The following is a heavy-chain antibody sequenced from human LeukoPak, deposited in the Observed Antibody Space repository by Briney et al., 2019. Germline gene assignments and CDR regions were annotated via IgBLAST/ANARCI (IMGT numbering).Heavy chain of an antibody. CDR1: GGTFSSYT. J-gene: IGHJ4*02. CDR3: ARDGDSSGYYIDY. V-gene: IGHV1-69*04. D-gene: IGHD3-22*01. CDR2: IIPILGIA. Sequence: GASVKVSCKASGGTFSSYTISRVRQAPGQGLEWMGRIIPILGIANYAQKFQGRVTITADKSTSTAYMELSSLRSEDTAVYYCARDGDSSGYYIDYWGQGTLVTVSS.